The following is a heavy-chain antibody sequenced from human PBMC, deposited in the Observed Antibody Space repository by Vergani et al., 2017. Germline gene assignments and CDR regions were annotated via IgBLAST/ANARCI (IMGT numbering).Heavy chain of an antibody. D-gene: IGHD6-19*01. CDR2: ISWDGGST. Sequence: EVQLVESGGVVVQPGGSLRLSCAASGFTFDDYTMHWVRQAPGKGLEWVSLISWDGGSTYYANSVKGRFTISRDNSKNSLYLQMNSLRTEDTALYYCAKDNSGWPEYYYYYYGMDVWGQ. J-gene: IGHJ6*02. CDR3: AKDNSGWPEYYYYYYGMDV. CDR1: GFTFDDYT. V-gene: IGHV3-43*01.